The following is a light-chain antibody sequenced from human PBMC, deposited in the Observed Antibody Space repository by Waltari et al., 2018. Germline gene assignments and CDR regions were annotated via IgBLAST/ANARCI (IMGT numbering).Light chain of an antibody. CDR3: NTRDISGDHLV. CDR1: GPRTFY. CDR2: DED. V-gene: IGLV3-19*01. J-gene: IGLJ1*01. Sequence: SSEMTQEPAVSVALGQTVRITCQGGGPRTFYANWYQQNPGQAPLLVIYDEDNRPSGIPDRFSGSRSGNTAFLTISGAQAEDEADYYCNTRDISGDHLVFGSGTKVTVL.